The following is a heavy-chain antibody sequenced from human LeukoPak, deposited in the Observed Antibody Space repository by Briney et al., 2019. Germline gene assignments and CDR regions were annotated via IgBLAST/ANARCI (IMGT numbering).Heavy chain of an antibody. CDR1: GGSIRNYF. CDR2: IYYSGTT. CDR3: ARSYTSTWRSPFAD. J-gene: IGHJ4*02. Sequence: SEPLSLTCTVSGGSIRNYFWSWVRQPPGKRLEWIRYIYYSGTTNYNPSLKSRVSISVDMSKNQFSLRLNSVTAADTAVYFCARSYTSTWRSPFADWGQGIRVTVSS. D-gene: IGHD6-13*01. V-gene: IGHV4-59*01.